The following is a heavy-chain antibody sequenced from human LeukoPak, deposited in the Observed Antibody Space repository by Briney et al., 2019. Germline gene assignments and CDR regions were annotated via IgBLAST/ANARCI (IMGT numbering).Heavy chain of an antibody. V-gene: IGHV3-23*01. CDR3: AKDREFGLFDY. CDR1: GFTFSSYA. D-gene: IGHD3-10*01. CDR2: ISGSGGST. J-gene: IGHJ4*02. Sequence: GGSVTHSCAASGFTFSSYAMSWVRQAPGKGLEWVSAISGSGGSTYYADYVKGRFTISRDNSKNTLYLQMNSLRAEDTAVYYCAKDREFGLFDYWGQGTLVTVSS.